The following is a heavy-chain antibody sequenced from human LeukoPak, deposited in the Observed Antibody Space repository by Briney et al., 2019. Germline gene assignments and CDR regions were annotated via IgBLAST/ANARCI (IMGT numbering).Heavy chain of an antibody. Sequence: SETLSLTCTVSGGSISSYHWSCIRQPAGKGLEWIGRIYTSGSTNYNPSLKSRVTISVDKSKNQFSLKLTSVTAADTAVYYCASSTTVPCYFDYWGQGTLVTVSS. D-gene: IGHD4-17*01. CDR1: GGSISSYH. CDR3: ASSTTVPCYFDY. J-gene: IGHJ4*02. V-gene: IGHV4-4*07. CDR2: IYTSGST.